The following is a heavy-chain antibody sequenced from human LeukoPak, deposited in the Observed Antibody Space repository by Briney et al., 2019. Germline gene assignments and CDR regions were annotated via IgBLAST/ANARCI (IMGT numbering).Heavy chain of an antibody. CDR2: INAGNGNT. J-gene: IGHJ4*02. CDR1: GYTFTSYA. D-gene: IGHD1-26*01. CDR3: ARDRGPVGATHFFDY. V-gene: IGHV1-3*01. Sequence: ASVKVSCKASGYTFTSYAMHWVRQAPGQRLEWMGWINAGNGNTKYSQKFQGRVTITRDTSASTAYMELSSLRSEDTAVYYRARDRGPVGATHFFDYWGQGTLVTVSS.